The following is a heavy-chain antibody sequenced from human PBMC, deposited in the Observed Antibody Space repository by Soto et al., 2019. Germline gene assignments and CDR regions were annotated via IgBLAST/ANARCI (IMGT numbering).Heavy chain of an antibody. J-gene: IGHJ4*02. V-gene: IGHV3-23*01. CDR2: IGGRATSA. CDR3: AKSRYSDSSGDYYDF. Sequence: EVQLLESGGGLVQPGGSLRLSCVASGFTFSNYAMSWVRQAPGKGLEWVSGIGGRATSAYYADSVKGRFAISRDNAYNTLFLQLTSLRAEDTAVYYCAKSRYSDSSGDYYDFWGQGTLVTVSS. CDR1: GFTFSNYA. D-gene: IGHD3-22*01.